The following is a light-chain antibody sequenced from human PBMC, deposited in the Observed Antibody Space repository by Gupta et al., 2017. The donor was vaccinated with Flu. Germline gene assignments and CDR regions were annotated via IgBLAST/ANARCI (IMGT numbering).Light chain of an antibody. CDR2: DVT. CDR1: SNDVGGSNR. V-gene: IGLV2-11*01. Sequence: QYAPTQHRSVSGSPGQSVTLSCTGSSNDVGGSNRVSWYQQRPGKAPKLLLYDVTERPSGVPDRFSGSKSGNTASLTISGLQADDEADYYCSSYAGRVTWVFGTGTTVTVL. J-gene: IGLJ1*01. CDR3: SSYAGRVTWV.